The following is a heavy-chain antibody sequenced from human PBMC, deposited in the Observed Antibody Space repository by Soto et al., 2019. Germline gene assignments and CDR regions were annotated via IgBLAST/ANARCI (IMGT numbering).Heavy chain of an antibody. CDR3: AKVASYDIAFDY. CDR2: ISGSGGST. V-gene: IGHV3-23*01. CDR1: GFTFSSYA. Sequence: GGSLRLSCAASGFTFSSYAMSWFRQAPGKGLEWVSAISGSGGSTYYADSVKGRFTISRDNSKNTLYLRMNSLRAEDTAVYYCAKVASYDIAFDYWGQGTLVTVSS. D-gene: IGHD3-22*01. J-gene: IGHJ4*02.